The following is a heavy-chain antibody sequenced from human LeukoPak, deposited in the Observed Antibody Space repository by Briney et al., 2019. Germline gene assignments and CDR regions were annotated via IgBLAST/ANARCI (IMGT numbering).Heavy chain of an antibody. Sequence: PGGSLRLSCAAFGFTFSSYGMHWVRQAPGKGLEWVAFIRYDGINKFYADSVKGRFTISRDNSKNTLYLQLNSLRPEDTAVYYSAKDPGSYHNGMDVCRQGTTVIVSS. V-gene: IGHV3-30*02. CDR2: IRYDGINK. CDR1: GFTFSSYG. CDR3: AKDPGSYHNGMDV. J-gene: IGHJ6*02.